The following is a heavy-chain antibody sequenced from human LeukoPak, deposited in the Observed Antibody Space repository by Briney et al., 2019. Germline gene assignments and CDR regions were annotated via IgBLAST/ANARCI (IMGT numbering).Heavy chain of an antibody. CDR3: ARATQPYGDIAGVDY. CDR1: GFTFSSYA. Sequence: GGSLRLSCAASGFTFSSYAMHWVRQAPGKGLEWVAVISYDGSNKYYADSVKGRFTISRDNSKNTLYLQMNSLGAEDTAVYYCARATQPYGDIAGVDYWGQGTLVTVSS. CDR2: ISYDGSNK. J-gene: IGHJ4*02. D-gene: IGHD4-17*01. V-gene: IGHV3-30-3*01.